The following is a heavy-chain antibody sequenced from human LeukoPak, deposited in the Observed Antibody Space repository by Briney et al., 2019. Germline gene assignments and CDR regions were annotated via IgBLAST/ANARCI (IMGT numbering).Heavy chain of an antibody. CDR1: GFTFSSYW. D-gene: IGHD3-10*01. V-gene: IGHV3-7*03. CDR2: IKQDGSER. J-gene: IGHJ4*02. Sequence: GGSLRLSCAASGFTFSSYWMSWVRQAPGKGLEWVANIKQDGSERYYVDSVKGRFTISRDNAKNSLYLQMNSLRAEDTAVYYCARSPLSFGEVSFDYWGQGTLVTVSS. CDR3: ARSPLSFGEVSFDY.